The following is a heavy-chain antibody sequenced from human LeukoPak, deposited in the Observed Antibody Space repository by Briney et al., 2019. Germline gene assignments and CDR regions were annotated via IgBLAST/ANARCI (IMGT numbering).Heavy chain of an antibody. CDR1: GGTFSSYA. Sequence: SVKVSCKASGGTFSSYAVSWVRQAPGQGLEWMGGIIPIFGTANYAQKFQGRVTITTDESTSTAYVELSSLRSEDAAVYYCARGAMEGGRLMDFDYWGQGTLVTVSS. V-gene: IGHV1-69*05. D-gene: IGHD5-18*01. J-gene: IGHJ4*02. CDR2: IIPIFGTA. CDR3: ARGAMEGGRLMDFDY.